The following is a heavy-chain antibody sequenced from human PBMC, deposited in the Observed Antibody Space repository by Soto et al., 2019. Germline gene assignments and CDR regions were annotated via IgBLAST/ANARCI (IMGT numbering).Heavy chain of an antibody. J-gene: IGHJ4*02. CDR1: GYTFTSYG. V-gene: IGHV1-18*01. D-gene: IGHD2-15*01. Sequence: GASVKVSCKASGYTFTSYGISWVRQAPGQGLEWMGWISAYNGNTNYAQKLQGRVTMTTDTSTSTAYVELRSLRSDDTAVYYCARDGYCSGGSCYGNNFDYWGQGTLVTVSS. CDR3: ARDGYCSGGSCYGNNFDY. CDR2: ISAYNGNT.